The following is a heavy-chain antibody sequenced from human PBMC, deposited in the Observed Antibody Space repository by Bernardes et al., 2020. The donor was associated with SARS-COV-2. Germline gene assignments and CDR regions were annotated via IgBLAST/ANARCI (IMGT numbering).Heavy chain of an antibody. CDR1: GGSISSSY. CDR2: IYYSGST. CDR3: ARVDLIAAAGYNWFDP. V-gene: IGHV4-59*01. Sequence: SETLTLTCTVSGGSISSSYWSWIRQPPGKGLEWIGYIYYSGSTNYNPSLKSRVTISVDTSKNQFSLKLSSVTAADTAVYYCARVDLIAAAGYNWFDPWGQGTLVTVSS. J-gene: IGHJ5*02. D-gene: IGHD6-13*01.